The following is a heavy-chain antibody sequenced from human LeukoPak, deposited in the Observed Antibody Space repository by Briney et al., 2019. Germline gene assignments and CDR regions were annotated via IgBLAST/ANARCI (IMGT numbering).Heavy chain of an antibody. CDR1: GYTFTGYY. D-gene: IGHD3-10*01. CDR3: ARDAFGSGSYYDY. Sequence: GASVKVSCKASGYTFTGYYMHWVRQAPGQGLEWMGWINPNSGGTNYAQKFQGRVTMTRDTSISTAYMELSRLRSDDTAVYYCARDAFGSGSYYDYWGQGTLVTVSS. CDR2: INPNSGGT. J-gene: IGHJ4*02. V-gene: IGHV1-2*02.